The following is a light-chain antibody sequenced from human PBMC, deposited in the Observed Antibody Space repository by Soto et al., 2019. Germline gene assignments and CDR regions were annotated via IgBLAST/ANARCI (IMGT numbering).Light chain of an antibody. CDR3: QQYNSYPWT. CDR1: QSISSW. J-gene: IGKJ1*01. CDR2: DAS. Sequence: DIQMTQSPSTLSASVGDRVTITCRASQSISSWLAWYQQKPGKAPKLLIYDASSLASGVPSRFSGSGSGTEFTLTISSLQPDDFATYYGQQYNSYPWTFGQGTKVEIK. V-gene: IGKV1-5*01.